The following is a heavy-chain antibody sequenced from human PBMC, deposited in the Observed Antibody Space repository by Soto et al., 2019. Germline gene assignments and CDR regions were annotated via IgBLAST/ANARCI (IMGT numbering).Heavy chain of an antibody. CDR1: GFTFSSYA. D-gene: IGHD6-19*01. Sequence: GGSLRLSCAASGFTFSSYAMHWVRQAPGKGLEWVAVISYDGSNKYYADSVKGRFTICRDNSKNTLYLQMNSLRVEDTAVYYCASNAQQWLVLFDYYYYGMDVWGQGTTVTVSS. J-gene: IGHJ6*02. V-gene: IGHV3-30-3*01. CDR2: ISYDGSNK. CDR3: ASNAQQWLVLFDYYYYGMDV.